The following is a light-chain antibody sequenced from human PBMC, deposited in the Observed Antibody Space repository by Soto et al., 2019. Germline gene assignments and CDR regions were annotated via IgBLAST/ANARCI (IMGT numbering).Light chain of an antibody. CDR1: QSISSN. CDR2: GAS. V-gene: IGKV3-15*01. J-gene: IGKJ4*01. CDR3: QQYNNWPLT. Sequence: IVMTQSPVTLSVSPGERATLSCRASQSISSNLAWYQQKPGRAPRLLIHGASIRATGIPARFSGSGSGTEFSLTIRSLQSEDFADYYCQQYNNWPLTFGGGTKVEIK.